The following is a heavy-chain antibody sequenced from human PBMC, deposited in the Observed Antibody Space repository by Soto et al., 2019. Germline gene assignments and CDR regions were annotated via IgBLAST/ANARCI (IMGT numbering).Heavy chain of an antibody. CDR1: GGTFSSYA. V-gene: IGHV1-69*13. CDR3: ARAGHYYYDSSGYFNWFDP. D-gene: IGHD3-22*01. J-gene: IGHJ5*02. Sequence: ASVKVSCKASGGTFSSYAISWVRQAPGQGLEWMGGIIPIFGTANYAQKFQGRVTITADESTSTAYVELSSLRSEDTAVYYCARAGHYYYDSSGYFNWFDPWGQGTLVTVSS. CDR2: IIPIFGTA.